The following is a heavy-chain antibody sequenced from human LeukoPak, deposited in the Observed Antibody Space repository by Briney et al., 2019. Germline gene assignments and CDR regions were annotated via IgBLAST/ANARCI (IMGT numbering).Heavy chain of an antibody. Sequence: SQTLSLTCTVSGGSISSGGYYWSWIRQHPGKGLEWIGYIYYSGSTYYNPSLKSRVTISVDTSKNQFSLKLSSVTAADTAVYYCARHPEAITPYGMDVWGQGTTVTVSS. CDR2: IYYSGST. J-gene: IGHJ6*02. CDR3: ARHPEAITPYGMDV. CDR1: GGSISSGGYY. V-gene: IGHV4-31*03. D-gene: IGHD3-16*01.